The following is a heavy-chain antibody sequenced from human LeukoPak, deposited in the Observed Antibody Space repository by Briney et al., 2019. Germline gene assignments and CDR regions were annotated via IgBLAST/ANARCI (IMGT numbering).Heavy chain of an antibody. CDR1: GFTFSTYA. D-gene: IGHD1-26*01. CDR3: AKVHSGAYYDFFDY. CDR2: ISGSGGTT. Sequence: GGSLRLSCAASGFTFSTYAMSWVRQAPGKGLEWVSHISGSGGTTYYADSVKGQFTISSDNSKNRLYLQMNSMSAEATAVYYCAKVHSGAYYDFFDYWGQGKLVTVSS. J-gene: IGHJ4*02. V-gene: IGHV3-23*01.